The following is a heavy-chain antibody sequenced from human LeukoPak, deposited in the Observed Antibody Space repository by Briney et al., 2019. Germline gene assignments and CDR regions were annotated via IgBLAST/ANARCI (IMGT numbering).Heavy chain of an antibody. CDR2: IYYTGTS. CDR3: ARQGIDAFDI. J-gene: IGHJ3*02. Sequence: SETLSLTCTVSGGSISSHYWSWIRQPPGRGLEWIAYIYYTGTSNYNPSLKSRVTISVDTSKNQISLRLSSVTAADTAVYYCARQGIDAFDIWGQGTLVTVSS. V-gene: IGHV4-59*08. CDR1: GGSISSHY.